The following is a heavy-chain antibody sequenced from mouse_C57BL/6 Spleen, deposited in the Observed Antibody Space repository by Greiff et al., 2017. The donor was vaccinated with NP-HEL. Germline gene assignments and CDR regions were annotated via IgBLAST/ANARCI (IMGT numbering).Heavy chain of an antibody. CDR2: IRNKANNHAT. J-gene: IGHJ3*01. CDR3: TRIYYGNPWFAY. CDR1: GFTFSDAW. D-gene: IGHD2-1*01. Sequence: EVKLQESGGGLVQPGGSMKLSCAASGFTFSDAWMDWVRQSPEKGLEWVAEIRNKANNHATSYAESVKGRFTISRDDSKSSVYLQMNSLRAEDTGIYCCTRIYYGNPWFAYWGQGTLVTVSA. V-gene: IGHV6-6*01.